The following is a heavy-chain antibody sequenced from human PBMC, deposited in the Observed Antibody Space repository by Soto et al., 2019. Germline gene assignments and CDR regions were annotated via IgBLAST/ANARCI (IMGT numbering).Heavy chain of an antibody. D-gene: IGHD2-2*01. CDR3: AQPRSAAIKGYYYYGMDV. CDR2: ISYDGSNK. V-gene: IGHV3-30*18. CDR1: GFTFSSYG. J-gene: IGHJ6*02. Sequence: QVQLVESGGGVVQPGRSLRLSCAASGFTFSSYGMHWVRQAPGKGLEWVAVISYDGSNKYYADSVKGRFTISRDNSKNTLYLQMNSLRAEDTAVYYCAQPRSAAIKGYYYYGMDVWGQGTTVTVSS.